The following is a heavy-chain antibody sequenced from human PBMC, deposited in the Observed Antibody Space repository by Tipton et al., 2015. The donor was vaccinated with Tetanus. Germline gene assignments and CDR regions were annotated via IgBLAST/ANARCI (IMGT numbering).Heavy chain of an antibody. CDR2: FTAGGNT. V-gene: IGHV3-23*01. CDR3: AKLTSS. CDR1: EFTFSNAW. J-gene: IGHJ4*02. Sequence: EFTFSNAWMSWVRQAPGKGLEWVSVFTAGGNTYYADSVKGRFTISRDNSNNTLNLQMNSLRAEDTAVYYCAKLTSSWGQGTLVTVSS.